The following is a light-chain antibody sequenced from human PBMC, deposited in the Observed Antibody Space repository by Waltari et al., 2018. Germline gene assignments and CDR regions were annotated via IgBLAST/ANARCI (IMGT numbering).Light chain of an antibody. CDR3: SSYTRRNTVI. CDR2: DVI. CDR1: DSDLGAYNS. Sequence: QSALAQPASVSGSPGQSITIPCTGTDSDLGAYNSVSWYQQHPGIAPKLLLYDVIDRPSGVSDRFSGSKSGKTASLTISGLQPEDAADYYCSSYTRRNTVIFGGGTKLTVV. V-gene: IGLV2-14*03. J-gene: IGLJ2*01.